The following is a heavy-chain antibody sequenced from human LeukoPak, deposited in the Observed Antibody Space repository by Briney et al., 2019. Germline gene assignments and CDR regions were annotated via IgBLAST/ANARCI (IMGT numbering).Heavy chain of an antibody. CDR2: ISGSGGRT. CDR3: AKDNFLSYYYDSSGYYPFDY. D-gene: IGHD3-22*01. J-gene: IGHJ4*02. Sequence: GGSLRLSCAASGFTFSSYAMSWVRQAPGKGLEWVSAISGSGGRTYYADSVKGRFTISRDKSKNTLYLQMNSLRAEDTAVYYCAKDNFLSYYYDSSGYYPFDYWGQGTLVTVSS. V-gene: IGHV3-23*01. CDR1: GFTFSSYA.